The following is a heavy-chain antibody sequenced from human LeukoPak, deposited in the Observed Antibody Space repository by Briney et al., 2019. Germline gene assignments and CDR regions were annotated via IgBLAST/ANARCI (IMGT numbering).Heavy chain of an antibody. D-gene: IGHD6-19*01. V-gene: IGHV3-23*01. Sequence: QAGGPLRLSCVASGFTFSRYGMTWVRQAPGKGLQWVSAISGSGGSTYYADSVKGRFTISRDNSKNTLYLQINGLRAEDTAVYYCAKDHLPGIVVADRDYWGQGTLVTVSS. J-gene: IGHJ4*02. CDR1: GFTFSRYG. CDR2: ISGSGGST. CDR3: AKDHLPGIVVADRDY.